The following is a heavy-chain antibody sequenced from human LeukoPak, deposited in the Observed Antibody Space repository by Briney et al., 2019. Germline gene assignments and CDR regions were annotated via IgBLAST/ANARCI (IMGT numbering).Heavy chain of an antibody. CDR1: GFTFSSYE. CDR2: ISSSGSTI. J-gene: IGHJ4*02. V-gene: IGHV3-48*03. D-gene: IGHD2-2*02. CDR3: ARDPGEYQLLYDY. Sequence: GGSLRLSCAASGFTFSSYEMNWVRQAPGKGLEWVSYISSSGSTIYYADSVKGRFTISRDNAKNSLYLQMNSLRAEDTAVYYCARDPGEYQLLYDYWGQGTLVTVSS.